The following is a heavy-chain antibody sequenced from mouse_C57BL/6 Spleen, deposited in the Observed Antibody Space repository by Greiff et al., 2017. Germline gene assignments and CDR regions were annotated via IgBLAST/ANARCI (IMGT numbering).Heavy chain of an antibody. CDR1: GYTFTDYN. J-gene: IGHJ2*02. Sequence: VQLQQSGPELVKPGASVKMSCKASGYTFTDYNMHWVKQSHGKSLEWIGYINPNNGGTSYNQKFKGKATLTVNKSSSTAYMELRSLTTEDSAVYYVARCPYYGSGSFDYWGQGTSLTVSS. CDR2: INPNNGGT. CDR3: ARCPYYGSGSFDY. V-gene: IGHV1-22*01. D-gene: IGHD1-1*01.